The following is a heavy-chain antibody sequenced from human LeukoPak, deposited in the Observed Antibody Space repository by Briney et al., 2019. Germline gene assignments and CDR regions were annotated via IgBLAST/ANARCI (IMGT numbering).Heavy chain of an antibody. Sequence: SETLSLTCAVYGGSFSGYYWSWIRQPPGKGLEWIGEINHSGSTNYNPSLKSRVTISVDTSKNQFSLKLSSVTAADTAVYYCARGLVEMATIPPESPYYFDYWGQGTLVTVSS. CDR2: INHSGST. V-gene: IGHV4-34*01. D-gene: IGHD5-24*01. CDR3: ARGLVEMATIPPESPYYFDY. J-gene: IGHJ4*02. CDR1: GGSFSGYY.